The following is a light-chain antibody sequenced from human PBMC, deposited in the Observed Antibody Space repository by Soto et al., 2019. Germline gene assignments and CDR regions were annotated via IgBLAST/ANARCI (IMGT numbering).Light chain of an antibody. CDR3: LQHNTYPLT. CDR1: HNIERW. V-gene: IGKV1-17*02. J-gene: IGKJ1*01. CDR2: SAS. Sequence: IKVNLSPSTLSASVGDRVTIACRASHNIERWMAWYQQKPGKAPSLLIYSASTLQSGVSSRFSGSGSGTEFTLTINNLQPEDFATYYCLQHNTYPLTFGQGTKVDIK.